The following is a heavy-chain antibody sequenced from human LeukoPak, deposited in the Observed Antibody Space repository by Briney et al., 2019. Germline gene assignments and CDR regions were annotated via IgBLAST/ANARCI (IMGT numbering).Heavy chain of an antibody. CDR3: AREWYYDSSGNDAFDI. D-gene: IGHD3-22*01. CDR1: GGTFSSYA. J-gene: IGHJ3*02. CDR2: IIPIFGTA. V-gene: IGHV1-69*13. Sequence: SVKVSCKASGGTFSSYAISWVRQAPGQGLEWMGGIIPIFGTANYAQKFQGRVTITADESTSTAYMELSSLRSEDTAVYYCAREWYYDSSGNDAFDIWGQGTMVTVSS.